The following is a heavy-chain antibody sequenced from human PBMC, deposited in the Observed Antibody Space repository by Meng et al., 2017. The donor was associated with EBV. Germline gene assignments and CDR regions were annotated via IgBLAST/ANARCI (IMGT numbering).Heavy chain of an antibody. CDR3: ARDDDYIWGTQAEY. CDR2: IKQDGSEK. J-gene: IGHJ4*02. V-gene: IGHV3-7*01. Sequence: VQLVELGGGLGQPGGSLRLSCAASGFTFSTYWMSWVRQAPGKGLEWVANIKQDGSEKYYVDSVKGRFTISRDNAKNSLYLQMNSLRVEDTAVYYCARDDDYIWGTQAEYWGQGTLVTVSS. D-gene: IGHD3-16*01. CDR1: GFTFSTYW.